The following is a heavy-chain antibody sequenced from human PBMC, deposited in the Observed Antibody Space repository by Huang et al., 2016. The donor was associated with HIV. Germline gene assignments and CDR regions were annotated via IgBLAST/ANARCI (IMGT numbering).Heavy chain of an antibody. Sequence: EVQLVESGGGLVQPGRSLRLSCAASGFTFDDYAMHWVRQAPGKGLEWVSGISWNSGSIGYADSVKGRFTISRDNAKNSLYLQMNSLRAEDTALYYCARRGVMVRGAHFDYWGLGTLATVSS. J-gene: IGHJ4*02. CDR3: ARRGVMVRGAHFDY. D-gene: IGHD3-10*01. CDR1: GFTFDDYA. V-gene: IGHV3-9*01. CDR2: ISWNSGSI.